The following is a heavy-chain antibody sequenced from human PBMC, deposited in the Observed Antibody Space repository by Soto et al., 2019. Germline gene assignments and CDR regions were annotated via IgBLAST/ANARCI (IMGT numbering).Heavy chain of an antibody. V-gene: IGHV3-73*01. CDR1: GFTFSGSA. D-gene: IGHD3-10*01. J-gene: IGHJ4*02. CDR2: IRSKANSYAT. Sequence: EVQLVESGGGLVQPGGSLKLSCAASGFTFSGSAMNWVRQASGKGLEWVGRIRSKANSYATAYAASVKGRFTISRDDSKNTAYLQMNSLKTEDTAVYYCTALWFGELSSRGYHYWGQGNLVTVSS. CDR3: TALWFGELSSRGYHY.